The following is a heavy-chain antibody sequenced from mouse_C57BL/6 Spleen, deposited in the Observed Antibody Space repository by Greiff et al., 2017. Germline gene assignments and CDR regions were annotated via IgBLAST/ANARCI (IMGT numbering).Heavy chain of an antibody. J-gene: IGHJ4*01. CDR2: IDPENGDT. CDR1: GFNIKDDY. D-gene: IGHD2-10*02. V-gene: IGHV14-4*01. Sequence: EVQLQQSGAELVRPGASVKLSCTASGFNIKDDYMHWVKQRPEQGLEWIGWIDPENGDTEYASKFQGKATITADTSYNTAYLQLSSLTSEDTAVYYWTPRLYYAMDYWGQGTLGTVSS. CDR3: TPRLYYAMDY.